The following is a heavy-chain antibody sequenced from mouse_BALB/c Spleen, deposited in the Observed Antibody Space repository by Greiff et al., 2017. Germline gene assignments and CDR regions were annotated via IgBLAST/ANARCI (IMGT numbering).Heavy chain of an antibody. CDR3: ARGRGDFDY. CDR2: ISSGSSTI. J-gene: IGHJ2*01. Sequence: EVKVEESGGGLVQPGGSRKLSCAASGFTFSSFRMHWVRQAPEKGLEWVAYISSGSSTIYYADTVKGRFTISRDNPKNTLFLQMTSLRSEDTAMYYCARGRGDFDYWGQGTTLTVSS. V-gene: IGHV5-17*02. CDR1: GFTFSSFR.